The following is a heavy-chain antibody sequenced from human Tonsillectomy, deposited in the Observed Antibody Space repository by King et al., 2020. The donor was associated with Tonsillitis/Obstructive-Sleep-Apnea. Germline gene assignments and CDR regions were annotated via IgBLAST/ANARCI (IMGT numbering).Heavy chain of an antibody. D-gene: IGHD4-11*01. CDR1: GGSVSSSSYY. J-gene: IGHJ6*03. V-gene: IGHV4-39*01. CDR3: ARHIDYTNHYCYCMDV. CDR2: IYYSGTT. Sequence: QLQESGPGLVKPSETLSLTCTVSGGSVSSSSYYWGWVRQPPGKGLEWIGTIYYSGTTYYNPSLKSRVTISVDTSKNQFSLKLSSVTAADTAVYYCARHIDYTNHYCYCMDVWGKGTTVTVSS.